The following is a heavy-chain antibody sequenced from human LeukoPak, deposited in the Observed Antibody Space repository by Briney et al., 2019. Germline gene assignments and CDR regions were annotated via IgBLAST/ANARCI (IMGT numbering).Heavy chain of an antibody. V-gene: IGHV3-21*01. D-gene: IGHD6-13*01. J-gene: IGHJ4*02. CDR2: ISSSSNYI. Sequence: GGSLRLSCAASGFTFSGSAMHWVRQAPGKGLEWVSSISSSSNYIYYADSVKGRFTISRDNAKNSLYLQMNRLRPEDTAVYYCARAGPSSSWHQFDYWGQGTLVTVSS. CDR1: GFTFSGSA. CDR3: ARAGPSSSWHQFDY.